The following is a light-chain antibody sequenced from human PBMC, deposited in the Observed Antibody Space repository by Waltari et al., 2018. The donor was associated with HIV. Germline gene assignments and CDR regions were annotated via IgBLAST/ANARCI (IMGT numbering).Light chain of an antibody. CDR2: RND. V-gene: IGLV1-44*01. CDR3: ASWDDNLGHWV. CDR1: KSNVGNNF. J-gene: IGLJ3*02. Sequence: QSVLTQPPSASRTPGQRVLMSCSGNKSNVGNNFVSWFQQFPGGAPKLVIYRNDRRPSGVPDRFAGAKSGSSASLAISVLQSDDEADYFCASWDDNLGHWVFGVGTKLTV.